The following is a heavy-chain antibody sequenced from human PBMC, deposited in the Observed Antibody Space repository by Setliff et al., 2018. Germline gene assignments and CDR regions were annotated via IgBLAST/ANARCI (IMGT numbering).Heavy chain of an antibody. CDR2: IYYSGNT. CDR3: ARGGVLDNWFDP. V-gene: IGHV4-30-4*08. Sequence: SETLSLTCIVSGDSISTGDYYWSWIRQPPGKGLQWIGYIYYSGNTYYSPSLKGRVIISVDTSKNQFSLRLSSVTAADTAFYYCARGGVLDNWFDPWGQGTLVTVSS. CDR1: GDSISTGDYY. J-gene: IGHJ5*02. D-gene: IGHD3-16*01.